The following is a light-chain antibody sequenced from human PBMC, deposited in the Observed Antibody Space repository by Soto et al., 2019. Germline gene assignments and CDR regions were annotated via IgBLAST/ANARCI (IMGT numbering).Light chain of an antibody. CDR3: ISYTSSSTLV. Sequence: QSALTQPASVSGSPGQSITISCTGTSSDVGGYNYVSWYQQHPGKAPKLMIYDVSNRPSGVSNRFSGSKSGNTASLTISGLQAEDEADYYCISYTSSSTLVCGGGTKLTVL. V-gene: IGLV2-14*01. CDR2: DVS. J-gene: IGLJ2*01. CDR1: SSDVGGYNY.